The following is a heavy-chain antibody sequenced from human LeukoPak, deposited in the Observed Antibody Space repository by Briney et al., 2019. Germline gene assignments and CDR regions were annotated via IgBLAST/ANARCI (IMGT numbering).Heavy chain of an antibody. J-gene: IGHJ4*02. CDR3: ARGPFRSSGWYDRIDY. CDR1: GGSFSGYY. V-gene: IGHV4-34*01. CDR2: INHSGST. D-gene: IGHD6-19*01. Sequence: SETLSLTCAVYGGSFSGYYWSWIRQPPGKGLEWIGEINHSGSTNYNPSLKSRVTISVDTSKNQFSLKLSSVTAADTAVYYCARGPFRSSGWYDRIDYWGQGTLVTVSS.